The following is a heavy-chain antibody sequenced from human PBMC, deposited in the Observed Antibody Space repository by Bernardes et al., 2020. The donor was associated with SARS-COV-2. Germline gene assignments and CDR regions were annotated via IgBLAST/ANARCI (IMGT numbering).Heavy chain of an antibody. J-gene: IGHJ4*02. CDR1: GFNFSGYA. V-gene: IGHV3-73*01. D-gene: IGHD4-17*01. CDR3: TGDYLY. CDR2: IRSKPKGYAT. Sequence: GGSLRLSCAASGFNFSGYAIQWVRQPSGKGLEWIGRIRSKPKGYATTYAASLKGRFVISRDDSRNTAYLQIHSLKIEDTAVYYCTGDYLYWDQGTLVSVS.